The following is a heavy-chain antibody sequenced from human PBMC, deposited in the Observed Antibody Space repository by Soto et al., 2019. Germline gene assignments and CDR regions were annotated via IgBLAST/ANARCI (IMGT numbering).Heavy chain of an antibody. D-gene: IGHD2-2*01. J-gene: IGHJ6*02. V-gene: IGHV3-7*01. Sequence: PGGSLILSCAASGFTFSSYWMSWVRQAPGKGLEWVANIKQDGSEKYYVDSVKGRFTISRDNAKNSLYLQMNSLRAEDTAVYYCARDPSIVLVPAATYYYYYYGMDVWGQGTTVTVSS. CDR3: ARDPSIVLVPAATYYYYYYGMDV. CDR1: GFTFSSYW. CDR2: IKQDGSEK.